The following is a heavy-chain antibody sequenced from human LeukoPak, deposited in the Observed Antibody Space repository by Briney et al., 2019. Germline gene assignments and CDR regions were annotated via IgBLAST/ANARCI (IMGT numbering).Heavy chain of an antibody. J-gene: IGHJ5*02. D-gene: IGHD6-13*01. Sequence: GESLKISCKGSGYSFTNYWIGWGRQMPGKGLEWMGNIYTGDSDTRYSPSFQGQVTISADKSINTAYLQWSSLKASDTAIYYCARRYRIPEENWFDPWGQGTLVTVSS. V-gene: IGHV5-51*01. CDR3: ARRYRIPEENWFDP. CDR1: GYSFTNYW. CDR2: IYTGDSDT.